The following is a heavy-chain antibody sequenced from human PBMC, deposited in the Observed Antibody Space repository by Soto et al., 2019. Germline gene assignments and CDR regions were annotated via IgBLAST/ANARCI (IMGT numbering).Heavy chain of an antibody. CDR1: GGSISSGGYY. D-gene: IGHD6-6*01. J-gene: IGHJ3*02. V-gene: IGHV4-31*02. CDR3: ARVGISSSDAFDI. Sequence: SETLSLTCTVSGGSISSGGYYWSWIRQHPGKGLEWIGYIYNSGNTYYNPSLKSRVTISVDTSTNQFSLKLSSVTAADTAMYYCARVGISSSDAFDIWGHGTLVTVSS. CDR2: IYNSGNT.